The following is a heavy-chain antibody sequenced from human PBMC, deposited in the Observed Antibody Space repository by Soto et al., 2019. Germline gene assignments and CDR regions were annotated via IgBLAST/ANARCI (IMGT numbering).Heavy chain of an antibody. V-gene: IGHV1-69*06. Sequence: QVQLVQSGAEVKKPGSSVKVSCKTSGGLFSVFSFNWVRQAPGKGLEWMGGVLPITGSTDYAQKFQGRLTIPADRSTSTIYMELSRLTSDDTANYYCATIRVRGGPLRFEDGGQGTLISVSS. D-gene: IGHD5-12*01. J-gene: IGHJ4*01. CDR3: ATIRVRGGPLRFED. CDR1: GGLFSVFS. CDR2: VLPITGST.